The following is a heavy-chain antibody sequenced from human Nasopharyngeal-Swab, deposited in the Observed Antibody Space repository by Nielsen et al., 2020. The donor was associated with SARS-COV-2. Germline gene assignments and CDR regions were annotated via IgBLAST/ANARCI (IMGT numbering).Heavy chain of an antibody. CDR3: TRCGGSCYTGKNY. CDR1: GFILSDPA. J-gene: IGHJ4*02. V-gene: IGHV3-73*01. CDR2: IRSKGNSYAT. D-gene: IGHD2-15*01. Sequence: ESLKISCAASGFILSDPAIHLVRQASGKGLEWVGRIRSKGNSYATEYAASVEGRFTISRDDSKNTAYLQMNSLITEDTAVYYCTRCGGSCYTGKNYWGQGTLVTVSS.